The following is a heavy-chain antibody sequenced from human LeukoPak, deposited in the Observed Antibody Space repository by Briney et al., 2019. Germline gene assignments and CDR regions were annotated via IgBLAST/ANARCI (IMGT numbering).Heavy chain of an antibody. CDR1: LYTSTDHY. CDR3: ARRMRGAPTDY. D-gene: IGHD3-10*01. CDR2: MNPNSGNT. V-gene: IGHV1-8*02. Sequence: GASVRLSCTASLYTSTDHYMHCVREATGRGLEWMGWMNPNSGNTGYAQKFQGSVTMTRNISITTAYMELSNLTSEDTAVYYGARRMRGAPTDYWGQGTLVTVSS. J-gene: IGHJ4*02.